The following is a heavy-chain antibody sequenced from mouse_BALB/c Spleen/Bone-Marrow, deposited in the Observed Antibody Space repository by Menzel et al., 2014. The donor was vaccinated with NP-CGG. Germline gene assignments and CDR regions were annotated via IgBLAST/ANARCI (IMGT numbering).Heavy chain of an antibody. CDR3: AGGRFAY. CDR2: IYPSTGYT. D-gene: IGHD1-1*02. J-gene: IGHJ3*01. CDR1: GYTFTNYW. Sequence: VQLQQSGAELAKPGASVKMSCKASGYTFTNYWMHWVKQRPGRGLEWIGYIYPSTGYTEYNQKFKDKATLTSDKSSSTAYMQLSSLTSEDSAVYYCAGGRFAYWGQGTLVTVSA. V-gene: IGHV1-7*01.